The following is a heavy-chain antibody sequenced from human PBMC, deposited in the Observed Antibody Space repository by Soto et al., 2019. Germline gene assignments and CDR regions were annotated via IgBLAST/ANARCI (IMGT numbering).Heavy chain of an antibody. J-gene: IGHJ4*02. CDR1: GFNFNSYA. CDR2: ISGSGGST. Sequence: WSLTLSCAASGFNFNSYAMTWVRQAPGKGMDSVSAISGSGGSTYYADSVKGRFTISRDNSKNTLYLQMNSLRAEDTAVYYCAKRFGELLRDDYWGXGT. D-gene: IGHD3-10*01. V-gene: IGHV3-23*01. CDR3: AKRFGELLRDDY.